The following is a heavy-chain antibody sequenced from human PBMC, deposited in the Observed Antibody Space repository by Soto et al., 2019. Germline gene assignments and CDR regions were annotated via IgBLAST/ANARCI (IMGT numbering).Heavy chain of an antibody. Sequence: GGSLRLSCAASGFTFSSYGMHWVRQAPGKGLERVAVISYERRNKYNAETVKGRFTISRDNSKNTLYLQMNSLRAEDTAVYYCANFPTPLSPRDSSGPYHYYYGMDVWGQGTTVTVSS. CDR3: ANFPTPLSPRDSSGPYHYYYGMDV. CDR2: ISYERRNK. V-gene: IGHV3-30*18. J-gene: IGHJ6*02. D-gene: IGHD6-19*01. CDR1: GFTFSSYG.